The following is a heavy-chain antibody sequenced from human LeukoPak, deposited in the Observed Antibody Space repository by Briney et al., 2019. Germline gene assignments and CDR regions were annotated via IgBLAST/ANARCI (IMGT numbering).Heavy chain of an antibody. J-gene: IGHJ4*02. CDR2: INHSGST. D-gene: IGHD3-22*01. CDR1: GGSFSGYY. CDR3: ARRGIVVVTYYFDY. V-gene: IGHV4-34*01. Sequence: PSETLSLTCAVYGGSFSGYYWSWIRQPPGKGLEWIGEINHSGSTNYNPSLKSRVTISVDTSKNQFSLKLSSVTAADTAVYYCARRGIVVVTYYFDYWGQGTLVTVSS.